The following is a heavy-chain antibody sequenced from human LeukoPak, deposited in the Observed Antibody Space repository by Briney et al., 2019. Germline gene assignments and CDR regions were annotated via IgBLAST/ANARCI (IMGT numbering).Heavy chain of an antibody. D-gene: IGHD3-22*01. CDR1: GFTVSSNY. CDR2: IYSGGST. CDR3: ARDHSSGYSPSGAFDI. Sequence: GGSLRLSCAASGFTVSSNYMSWVRQAPGKGLEWVSVIYSGGSTYYADSVKGRFTISRDNSKNTLYLQMNSLRAEDTAVYHCARDHSSGYSPSGAFDIWGQGTMVTVSS. J-gene: IGHJ3*02. V-gene: IGHV3-53*01.